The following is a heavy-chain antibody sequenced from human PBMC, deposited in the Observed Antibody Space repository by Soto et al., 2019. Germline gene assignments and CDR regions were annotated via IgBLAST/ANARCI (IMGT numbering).Heavy chain of an antibody. V-gene: IGHV3-30-3*01. CDR2: ISYDGSNT. CDR3: ARDSWGQYSSDPGLSYSFDY. CDR1: GFTFSSYA. Sequence: GGSLRLSCAASGFTFSSYAMHWVRQAPGKGLEWVAVISYDGSNTYYADSVKGRFTISRDNSKNTLYLQMNSLRAEDTAVYYCARDSWGQYSSDPGLSYSFDYWGQGTLVTVSS. D-gene: IGHD6-19*01. J-gene: IGHJ4*02.